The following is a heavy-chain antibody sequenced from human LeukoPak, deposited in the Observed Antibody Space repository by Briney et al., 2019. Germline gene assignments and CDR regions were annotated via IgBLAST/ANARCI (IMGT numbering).Heavy chain of an antibody. CDR3: ARDQVGYYYDSSGYYDY. CDR2: IRHDGNEE. CDR1: GFIFSKYG. D-gene: IGHD3-22*01. Sequence: GGSLRLSCAASGFIFSKYGMHWVRQAPGRGLEWLALIRHDGNEEWYVDSVRGRFTISRDNSKNTVFLQMNSLRAEDTAVYYCARDQVGYYYDSSGYYDYWGQGTLVTVSS. V-gene: IGHV3-30*02. J-gene: IGHJ4*02.